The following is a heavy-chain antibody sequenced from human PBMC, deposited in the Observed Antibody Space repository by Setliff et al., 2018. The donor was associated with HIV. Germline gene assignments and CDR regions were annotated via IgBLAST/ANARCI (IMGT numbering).Heavy chain of an antibody. D-gene: IGHD1-26*01. V-gene: IGHV4-34*01. CDR3: AREGGGYSGSYFNYPFDS. CDR1: GGSFTGYY. CDR2: VDHAANT. J-gene: IGHJ4*02. Sequence: SETLSLTGAVDGGSFTGYYWSWIRQSPGKGLEWIGEVDHAANTKYSPSLKSRVTISVDTLNNKFSLKLTSVTAADTAVYYCAREGGGYSGSYFNYPFDSWGQGTLVTVSS.